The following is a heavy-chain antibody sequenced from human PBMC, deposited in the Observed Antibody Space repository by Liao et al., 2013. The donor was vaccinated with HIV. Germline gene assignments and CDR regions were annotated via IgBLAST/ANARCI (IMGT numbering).Heavy chain of an antibody. CDR1: GGSISSGSYY. CDR2: IYSSGST. CDR3: TSDFLD. Sequence: QVQLQESGPGLVKPSQTLSLTCTVSGGSISSGSYYWSWIRQPAGKGLEWIGRIYSSGSTNYSPSLKSRVTISVDTSKNQFSLKLSSVTAADTAVYYCTSDFLDWGNGTPVTVSS. V-gene: IGHV4-61*02. J-gene: IGHJ6*04. D-gene: IGHD1-1*01.